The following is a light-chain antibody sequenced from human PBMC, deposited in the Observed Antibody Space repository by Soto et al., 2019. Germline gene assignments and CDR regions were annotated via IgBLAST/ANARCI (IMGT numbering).Light chain of an antibody. Sequence: TSQASHDIRNSLNWYQQQPGKPPQLLIYAASSLQRAVPSTFSGGGSGTDFTLTISRLQPEDFATYYCQQSYSSIAFGQGTRLDIK. CDR1: HDIRNS. CDR3: QQSYSSIA. CDR2: AAS. V-gene: IGKV1-39*01. J-gene: IGKJ5*01.